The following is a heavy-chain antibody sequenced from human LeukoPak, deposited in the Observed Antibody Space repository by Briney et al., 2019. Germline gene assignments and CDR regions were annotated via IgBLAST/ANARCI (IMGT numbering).Heavy chain of an antibody. CDR1: GFTFSNYA. J-gene: IGHJ4*02. V-gene: IGHV3-23*01. CDR2: ISAGGIDT. CDR3: AAKEGLTGYLSGSFDY. Sequence: PGGSLRLSCAASGFTFSNYAMTWVRQAPGKGLEWVSTISAGGIDTFYADSVRGQFTISRDNSKSTLYLQMNSLRAEDTAVYYCAAKEGLTGYLSGSFDYWGQGTLVTVSS. D-gene: IGHD3-9*01.